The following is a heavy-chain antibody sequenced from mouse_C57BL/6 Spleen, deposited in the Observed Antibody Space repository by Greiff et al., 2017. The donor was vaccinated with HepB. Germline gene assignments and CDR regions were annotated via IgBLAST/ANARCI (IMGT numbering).Heavy chain of an antibody. CDR2: IDPENGDT. CDR1: GFNIKDDY. V-gene: IGHV14-4*01. D-gene: IGHD2-4*01. CDR3: TSDDYDGGLAY. Sequence: EVQLQESGAELVRPGASVKLSCTASGFNIKDDYMPWVKQRPEQGLEWIGWIDPENGDTEYASKFQGKATITADTSSNTAYLQLSSLTSEDTAVYYCTSDDYDGGLAYWGQGTLVTVSA. J-gene: IGHJ3*01.